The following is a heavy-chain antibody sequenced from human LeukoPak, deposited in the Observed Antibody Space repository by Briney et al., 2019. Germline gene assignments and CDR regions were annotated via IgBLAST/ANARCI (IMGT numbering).Heavy chain of an antibody. D-gene: IGHD5-18*01. CDR1: GVTLSSYA. Sequence: PGGSLRLSCAASGVTLSSYAMSWVCQAPGKGLEWVSAISGSGGSTYYAESVKGRFTISRDNSKNTLYLQMNSLRAEDTAVYYCAKLSGYSYGYFDYWGQGTLVTVSS. J-gene: IGHJ4*02. CDR2: ISGSGGST. V-gene: IGHV3-23*01. CDR3: AKLSGYSYGYFDY.